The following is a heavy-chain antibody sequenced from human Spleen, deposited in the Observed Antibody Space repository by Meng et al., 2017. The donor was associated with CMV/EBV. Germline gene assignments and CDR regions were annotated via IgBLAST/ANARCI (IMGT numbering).Heavy chain of an antibody. Sequence: SVKVSCKASGGTFSSYAISWVRQAPGQGLEWMGRIFPMVAAADIAQKFQGRVTITADKSTNTAYMELSSLRSEDTAVYYCVSTPAEDESGSYRDDHFEDWGQGTLVTVSS. CDR1: GGTFSSYA. CDR3: VSTPAEDESGSYRDDHFED. J-gene: IGHJ4*02. CDR2: IFPMVAAA. D-gene: IGHD1-26*01. V-gene: IGHV1-69*04.